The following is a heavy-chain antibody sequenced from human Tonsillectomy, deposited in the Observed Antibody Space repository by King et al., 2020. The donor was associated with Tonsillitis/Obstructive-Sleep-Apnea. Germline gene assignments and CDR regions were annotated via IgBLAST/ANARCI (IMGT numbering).Heavy chain of an antibody. CDR1: GDSISSAAYY. J-gene: IGHJ2*01. CDR2: IYYSGST. D-gene: IGHD7-27*01. Sequence: VQLQESGPGLVKPSQTLSLTCTVAGDSISSAAYYWSWIRHHPGKGLEWIGYIYYSGSTFHNASLKSRVTMLVDRSKNQFSLKLSSVTAADTAVYYCARTFRTGGYWYFDLWGRGTLVTVSS. V-gene: IGHV4-31*03. CDR3: ARTFRTGGYWYFDL.